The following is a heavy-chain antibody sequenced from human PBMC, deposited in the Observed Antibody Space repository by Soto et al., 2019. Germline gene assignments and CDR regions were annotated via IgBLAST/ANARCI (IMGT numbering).Heavy chain of an antibody. CDR3: AKGRGGSGSLTPPVDF. CDR2: ISGGGDTT. CDR1: GFTFSNYA. V-gene: IGHV3-23*01. J-gene: IGHJ4*02. Sequence: EVQLLEFGGSLVQPGGSLRLSCAASGFTFSNYAMTWVRQAPWKGLEWVSAISGGGDTTSYADSVKGRFTVSRDGSKNTLYLQMSSLIAEDTALYYCAKGRGGSGSLTPPVDFWGQGTLVTVSS. D-gene: IGHD3-10*01.